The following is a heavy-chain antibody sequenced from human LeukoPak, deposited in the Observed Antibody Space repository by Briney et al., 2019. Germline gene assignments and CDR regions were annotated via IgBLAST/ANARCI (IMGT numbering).Heavy chain of an antibody. J-gene: IGHJ4*02. CDR2: IDPSDSYT. D-gene: IGHD1/OR15-1a*01. V-gene: IGHV5-10-1*01. CDR3: ARLVGGTVDY. Sequence: GESLTISCKGSGYSFTSSWISWVRQMPGKGLEWMGRIDPSDSYTNYSPSFQGHVTISADKSASSAYLQWSSLKASDTAMYYCARLVGGTVDYWGQEPLVTVSS. CDR1: GYSFTSSW.